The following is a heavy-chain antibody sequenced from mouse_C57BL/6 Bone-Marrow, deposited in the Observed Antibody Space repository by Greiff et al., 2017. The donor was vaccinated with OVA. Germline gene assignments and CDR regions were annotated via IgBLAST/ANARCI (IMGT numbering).Heavy chain of an antibody. CDR2: IRNKPNGSTT. Sequence: EVQGVESGGGLVQPGDSLSLSCAASGFTFTNYYMSWVRQPPGKALEWLAFIRNKPNGSTTEYSASVKGRFTISRDNSQSILYLHINALRAENSATYYCARYKGRVAVDSFDYWGQGTALTVSS. D-gene: IGHD1-1*01. J-gene: IGHJ2*01. V-gene: IGHV7-3*01. CDR3: ARYKGRVAVDSFDY. CDR1: GFTFTNYY.